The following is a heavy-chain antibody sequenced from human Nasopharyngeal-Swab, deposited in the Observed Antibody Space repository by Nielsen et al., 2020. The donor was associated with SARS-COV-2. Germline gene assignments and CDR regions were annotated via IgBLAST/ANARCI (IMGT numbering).Heavy chain of an antibody. CDR1: GGSISTDDYY. CDR3: TFYGRF. CDR2: MYSNGIT. Sequence: LRLSCTVSGGSISTDDYYWSWIRPHPVKGLEWIGYMYSNGITNYNPSLRSRIIMSIDTSKNQFSLHLTSVTAADTAVYFCTFYGRFWGQGTLVTVSS. D-gene: IGHD2/OR15-2a*01. J-gene: IGHJ4*02. V-gene: IGHV4-31*03.